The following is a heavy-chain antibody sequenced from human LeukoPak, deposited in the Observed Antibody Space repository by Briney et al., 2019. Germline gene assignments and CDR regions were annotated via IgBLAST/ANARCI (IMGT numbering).Heavy chain of an antibody. CDR3: VRDGGVSGYDLLDY. Sequence: PGGSLRLSCAASGFTFSNYWMSWVRQAPGNGLEWVAHINQDGSEEHYMDSVKARFIISRDNAKNSLSLQMDSLRAEDTAVYYCVRDGGVSGYDLLDYWGQGTLVTVSS. J-gene: IGHJ4*02. V-gene: IGHV3-7*01. CDR1: GFTFSNYW. D-gene: IGHD5-12*01. CDR2: INQDGSEE.